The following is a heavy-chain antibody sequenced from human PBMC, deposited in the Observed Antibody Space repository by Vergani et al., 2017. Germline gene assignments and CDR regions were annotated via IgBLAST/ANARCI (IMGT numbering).Heavy chain of an antibody. CDR1: GYTFTDHY. Sequence: EVQLVQSGAEVKKPGATMKISCKVSGYTFTDHYMHWVTQAPGKGLEWMGLVDPEDGETIYAEKFKGRVTIAAATSTYTANLELSSLGSEDTAVYYCATPQAVTTGGMEVWGQGTTVIVSS. J-gene: IGHJ6*02. V-gene: IGHV1-69-2*01. CDR3: ATPQAVTTGGMEV. D-gene: IGHD4-17*01. CDR2: VDPEDGET.